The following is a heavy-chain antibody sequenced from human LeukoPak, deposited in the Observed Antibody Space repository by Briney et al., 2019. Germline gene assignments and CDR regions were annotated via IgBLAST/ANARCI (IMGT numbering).Heavy chain of an antibody. CDR1: GGSISSGDHY. Sequence: SETLSLTCTVSGGSISSGDHYWSWIRQPPGKGLEYLGNIDNSGNAYYRPYLQSRARLSRDTSKNQFSLTLTFVTAADTAVYYCVRGRGYGYGIDYWGQGTLVTVSS. D-gene: IGHD5-18*01. CDR2: IDNSGNA. V-gene: IGHV4-30-4*08. J-gene: IGHJ4*02. CDR3: VRGRGYGYGIDY.